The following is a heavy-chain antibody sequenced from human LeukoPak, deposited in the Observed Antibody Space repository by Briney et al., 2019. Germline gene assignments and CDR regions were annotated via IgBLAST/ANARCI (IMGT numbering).Heavy chain of an antibody. CDR2: IYYSGST. CDR1: GGSISSGGYY. V-gene: IGHV4-31*03. Sequence: SQTLSPTCTVSGGSISSGGYYWSWIRQYPGKGLEWIGYIYYSGSTYYNPSLKSRVTISVDTSKNQFSLKLSSVTAADTAVYYCAREGVLGAFDIWGQGTMVTVSS. J-gene: IGHJ3*02. D-gene: IGHD3-3*02. CDR3: AREGVLGAFDI.